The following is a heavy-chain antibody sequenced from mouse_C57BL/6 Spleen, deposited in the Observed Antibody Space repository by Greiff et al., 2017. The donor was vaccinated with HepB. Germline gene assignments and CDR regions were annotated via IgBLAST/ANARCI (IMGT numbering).Heavy chain of an antibody. V-gene: IGHV3-6*01. CDR2: ISYDGSN. D-gene: IGHD3-1*01. CDR1: GYSITSGYY. CDR3: ARDRGLYAMDY. Sequence: EVQLVESGPGLVKPSQSLSLTCSVTGYSITSGYYWNWIRQFPGNKLEWMGYISYDGSNNYNPSLKNRISITRDTSKNQFFLKLNSVTTEDTATYYCARDRGLYAMDYWGQGTSVTVSS. J-gene: IGHJ4*01.